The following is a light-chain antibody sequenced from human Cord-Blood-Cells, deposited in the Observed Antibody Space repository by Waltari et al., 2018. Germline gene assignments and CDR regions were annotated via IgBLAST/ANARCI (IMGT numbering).Light chain of an antibody. J-gene: IGLJ3*02. V-gene: IGLV7-43*01. CDR3: LLYYGGAGV. CDR1: TGAVTRGFH. Sequence: QTVVTQEPSLTVSPGGTVTPTCASRTGAVTRGFHPNWFQQKPGQTPRALYYSKSNKPSCTPARFSGSLLGGKAALTLSGVQPEDEAEYYCLLYYGGAGVFGGGTKLTVL. CDR2: SKS.